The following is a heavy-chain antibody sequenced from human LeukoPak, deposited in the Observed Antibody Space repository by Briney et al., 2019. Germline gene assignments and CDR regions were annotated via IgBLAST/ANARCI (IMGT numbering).Heavy chain of an antibody. CDR2: IYHSGST. V-gene: IGHV4-4*02. CDR3: ARRGYSSGWYHV. Sequence: SETLSLTCAFSGGSISSSNWWSWVRQPPGKGLAWIGEIYHSGSTNYNPSLTSRVTISVDKSKNQFSLKLRSVTAADTAVYYCARRGYSSGWYHVWGQGTLVTVSA. D-gene: IGHD6-19*01. J-gene: IGHJ1*01. CDR1: GGSISSSNW.